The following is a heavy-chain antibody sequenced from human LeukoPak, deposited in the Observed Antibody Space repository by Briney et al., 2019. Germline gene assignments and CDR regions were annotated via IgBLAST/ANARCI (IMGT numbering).Heavy chain of an antibody. J-gene: IGHJ4*02. CDR2: ISGSGDRT. CDR1: GFTFSSYS. CDR3: AKDHERRVYTSDTPYSFDH. Sequence: GGSLRLSCAASGFTFSSYSMSWVRQAPGNGLEWISGISGSGDRTDQADSVKGRFTISRDNSENTLYLQMDSLRAEDTAIYYCAKDHERRVYTSDTPYSFDHWGLGTLVSVSS. D-gene: IGHD2-15*01. V-gene: IGHV3-23*01.